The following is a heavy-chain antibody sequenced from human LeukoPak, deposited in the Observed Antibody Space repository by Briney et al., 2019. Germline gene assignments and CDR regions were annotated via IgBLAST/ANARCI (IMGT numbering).Heavy chain of an antibody. CDR1: GGSFSGYY. J-gene: IGHJ4*02. CDR2: INHSGST. D-gene: IGHD5-12*01. CDR3: ARRTRVGRYGLRLDYFDY. Sequence: PSETLSLTCAVYGGSFSGYYWSWIRQPPGKGLEWIGEINHSGSTNYNPSLKSRVTISVDTSKNQFSLKLSSVTAADTAVYYCARRTRVGRYGLRLDYFDYWGQGTLVTVSS. V-gene: IGHV4-34*01.